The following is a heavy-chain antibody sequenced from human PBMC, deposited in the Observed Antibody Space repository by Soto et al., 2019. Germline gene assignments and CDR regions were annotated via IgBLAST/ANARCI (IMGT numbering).Heavy chain of an antibody. CDR3: ASGLRGVGAVGAVAWSDQ. V-gene: IGHV4-34*01. CDR1: GGSFNGYF. Sequence: KASETRSLTCAVSGGSFNGYFWSWIRQPPGKGLEWIGEINHTVNTNYNPSLESRVTISVDSSKKQFSLNLRSVSAADTAVYYCASGLRGVGAVGAVAWSDQWGQGTMVTVSA. J-gene: IGHJ5*02. CDR2: INHTVNT. D-gene: IGHD3-10*01.